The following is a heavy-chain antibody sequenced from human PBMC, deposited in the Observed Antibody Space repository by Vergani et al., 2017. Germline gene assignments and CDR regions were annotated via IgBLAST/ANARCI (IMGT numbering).Heavy chain of an antibody. D-gene: IGHD3-3*01. CDR2: INPNSGGT. V-gene: IGHV1-2*02. Sequence: QVQLVQSGAEVKKPGASVKVSCKASGYTFTGYYMHWVRQAPGQGLEWMGWINPNSGGTNYAQKFQGRVTMTRDTSISTAYMELSRLRSDDTAVYYCARGYYDFWSGPGYWFDRWGQGTLVTVSA. J-gene: IGHJ5*02. CDR1: GYTFTGYY. CDR3: ARGYYDFWSGPGYWFDR.